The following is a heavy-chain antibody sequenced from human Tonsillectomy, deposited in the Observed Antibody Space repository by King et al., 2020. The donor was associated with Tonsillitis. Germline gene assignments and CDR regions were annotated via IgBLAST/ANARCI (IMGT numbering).Heavy chain of an antibody. V-gene: IGHV4-59*08. CDR3: ARLDYDILTGYPHYYYYYGMDV. J-gene: IGHJ6*02. CDR1: GGSISSYY. Sequence: VQLQESGPGLVKPSETLSLTCTVSGGSISSYYWSWIRQPPGKGLEWIGYIYYSGSTHYNPSLKSRVTISVDTSKNPFSLKLSSVTAADTAVYYCARLDYDILTGYPHYYYYYGMDVWGQGTTVTVSS. D-gene: IGHD3-9*01. CDR2: IYYSGST.